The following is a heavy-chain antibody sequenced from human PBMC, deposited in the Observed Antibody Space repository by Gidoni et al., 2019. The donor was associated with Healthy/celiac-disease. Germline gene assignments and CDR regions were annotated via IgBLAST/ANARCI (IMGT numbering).Heavy chain of an antibody. J-gene: IGHJ2*01. CDR2: INHSGST. CDR1: GGSFSGHY. CDR3: ARGSYDYVWGSYRPYWYFDL. Sequence: QVQLQQWGAGLLKLSETLSLTCAVYGGSFSGHYWSWIRQPPGKGLEWIGEINHSGSTNYKASLKSRVTISVDTSTNQFSLKLSSVTAADTAVYYCARGSYDYVWGSYRPYWYFDLWGRGTLVTVSS. V-gene: IGHV4-34*01. D-gene: IGHD3-16*02.